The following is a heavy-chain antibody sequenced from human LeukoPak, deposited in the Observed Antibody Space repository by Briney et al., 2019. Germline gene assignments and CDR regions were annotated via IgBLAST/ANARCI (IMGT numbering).Heavy chain of an antibody. J-gene: IGHJ3*02. V-gene: IGHV3-9*03. CDR3: TKDRFRLRSGVAFDI. CDR1: GFTFDDYA. CDR2: ISWNSGSI. Sequence: GGSLRLSCAASGFTFDDYAMHWVRQAPGKGLEWVSGISWNSGSIGYADSVKGRFTISRDNAKNSLYLQMNSLRAEDMALYYCTKDRFRLRSGVAFDIWGQGTMVTVSS. D-gene: IGHD4-17*01.